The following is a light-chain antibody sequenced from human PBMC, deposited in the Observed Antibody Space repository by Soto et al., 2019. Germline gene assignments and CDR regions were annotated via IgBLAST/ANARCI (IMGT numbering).Light chain of an antibody. J-gene: IGKJ1*01. V-gene: IGKV1-5*01. Sequence: DIQMTQSPSTLSASIGERVTITCRPSQTVSNWLAWYQQKPGKAPKLLIYDVSNLESGVPSRFSGSGSGTEFSLSISSLQPDDFASYYCQQNDSYSWTFGQGTKVDIK. CDR1: QTVSNW. CDR3: QQNDSYSWT. CDR2: DVS.